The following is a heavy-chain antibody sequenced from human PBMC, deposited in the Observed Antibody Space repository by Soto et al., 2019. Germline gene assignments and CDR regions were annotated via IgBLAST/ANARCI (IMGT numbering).Heavy chain of an antibody. J-gene: IGHJ5*02. CDR3: ARGLRYDFWSGYRPYNWFDP. CDR1: GGSVSSGSYY. D-gene: IGHD3-3*01. V-gene: IGHV4-61*01. Sequence: SETLSLTCTVSGGSVSSGSYYWSWIRQPPGKGLEWIGYIYYSGSTNYNPSLKSRVTISVDTSKNQFSLKLSSVTAADTAVYYCARGLRYDFWSGYRPYNWFDPWGQGTLVTVSS. CDR2: IYYSGST.